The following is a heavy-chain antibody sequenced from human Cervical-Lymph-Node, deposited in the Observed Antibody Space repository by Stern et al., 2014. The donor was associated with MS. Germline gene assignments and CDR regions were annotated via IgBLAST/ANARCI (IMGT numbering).Heavy chain of an antibody. Sequence: VQLVESGGGVVQPGRSLTLSCAASGFSLSNSAMHWVRQAPGKGLEWVAVMSLVGGNKKYGDSVKGRFSISRDMANNTLFLQMNSLRLEDTAVYYCMGVGDAMHVWGQGTTVIVSS. V-gene: IGHV3-30*03. CDR1: GFSLSNSA. CDR3: MGVGDAMHV. CDR2: MSLVGGNK. J-gene: IGHJ6*02.